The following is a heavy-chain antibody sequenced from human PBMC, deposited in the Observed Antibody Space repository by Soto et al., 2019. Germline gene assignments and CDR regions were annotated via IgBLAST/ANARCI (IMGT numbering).Heavy chain of an antibody. CDR2: IYYSGSP. Sequence: SETLSLTCTVSGGSISSYYWSWIRQPPGKGLEWIGYIYYSGSPNYSPSLESRVTISEDTSKNQFSLKLSSVTAADTAIYYCAGGRYDYNGCYFDLWGRGTLVTVSS. J-gene: IGHJ2*01. CDR1: GGSISSYY. V-gene: IGHV4-59*01. CDR3: AGGRYDYNGCYFDL. D-gene: IGHD4-4*01.